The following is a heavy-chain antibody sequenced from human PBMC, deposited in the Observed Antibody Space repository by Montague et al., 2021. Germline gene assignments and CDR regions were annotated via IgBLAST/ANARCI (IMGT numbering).Heavy chain of an antibody. J-gene: IGHJ6*02. Sequence: SETLPLTCTVSGGSISSTSYYWGWIRQPPGTGLEWIGSIYYSGSTYYNPSLKSRVTMPVDTSKNQFSLNLSSVTAADTAVYYCARYLHTSKYSGSHYLSRQYGMDVWGQGTTVPVSS. CDR1: GGSISSTSYY. V-gene: IGHV4-39*07. CDR2: IYYSGST. CDR3: ARYLHTSKYSGSHYLSRQYGMDV. D-gene: IGHD1-26*01.